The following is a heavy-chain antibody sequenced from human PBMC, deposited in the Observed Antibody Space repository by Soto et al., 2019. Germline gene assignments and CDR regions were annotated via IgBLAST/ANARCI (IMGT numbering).Heavy chain of an antibody. Sequence: GGSLRLSCSASGFTFSSYAIHWVRQAPGKGLEYVSSISSNGVSTYYADSVKGRFTISRDNSKNTLWLRMSSLRAEDTAVYYCVKDFCISTSCSTSTTFDYWGQGALVTVSS. J-gene: IGHJ4*02. V-gene: IGHV3-64D*08. CDR2: ISSNGVST. CDR1: GFTFSSYA. D-gene: IGHD2-2*01. CDR3: VKDFCISTSCSTSTTFDY.